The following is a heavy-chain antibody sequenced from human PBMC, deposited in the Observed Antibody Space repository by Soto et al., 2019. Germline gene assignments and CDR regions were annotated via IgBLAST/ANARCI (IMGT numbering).Heavy chain of an antibody. J-gene: IGHJ2*01. CDR3: AKNYGPGIAVAGTDWSFDL. V-gene: IGHV3-30*18. Sequence: QVQLVESGGGVVQPGRSLRLSCVASSFTFSSYAIHWVRQAPGKGLQWVAFISYDGRNKDYADSVKGRFTISRDNSRNTLYLQMSRLRAEDTAVYYCAKNYGPGIAVAGTDWSFDLWGRGTLVTVSS. CDR2: ISYDGRNK. D-gene: IGHD6-19*01. CDR1: SFTFSSYA.